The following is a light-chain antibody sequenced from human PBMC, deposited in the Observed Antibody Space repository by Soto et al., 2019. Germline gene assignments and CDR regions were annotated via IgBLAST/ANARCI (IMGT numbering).Light chain of an antibody. Sequence: EIVLKQSPGTLSLSPGERATLSCRASQSVSSTYLAWYQQKPGQAPRLLIYGTSSRATGIPDRFSGSGSGTDFTLTISSLQSEDFAVYYCQQYNNWPPITFGQGTRLETK. V-gene: IGKV3-20*01. CDR2: GTS. CDR3: QQYNNWPPIT. J-gene: IGKJ5*01. CDR1: QSVSSTY.